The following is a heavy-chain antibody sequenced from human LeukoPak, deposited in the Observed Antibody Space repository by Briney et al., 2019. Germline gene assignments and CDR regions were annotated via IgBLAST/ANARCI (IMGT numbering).Heavy chain of an antibody. V-gene: IGHV5-51*01. J-gene: IGHJ4*02. CDR3: ARLRGEGYSYRYYFDY. D-gene: IGHD5-18*01. Sequence: GESLKISCKGSGYSFTSCWIGWVRQMPGKGLEWMGIIYPGDSDTRYSPSFQGQVTISADKSISTAYLQWSSLKASDTAMYYCARLRGEGYSYRYYFDYWGQGTLVTVSS. CDR1: GYSFTSCW. CDR2: IYPGDSDT.